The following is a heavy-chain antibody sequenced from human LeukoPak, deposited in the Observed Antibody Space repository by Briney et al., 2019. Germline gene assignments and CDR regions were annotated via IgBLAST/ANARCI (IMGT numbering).Heavy chain of an antibody. CDR2: INHSGST. J-gene: IGHJ5*02. D-gene: IGHD3-3*01. CDR1: GGSFSGYY. V-gene: IGHV4-34*01. Sequence: SETLSLTCAVYGGSFSGYYWSWIRQPPGKGLEWIGEINHSGSTNCNPSLKSRVTISVDTSKNQFSLKLSSVTAADTAVYYCARIDYDFWSGYYRGGWFDPWGQGTLVTVSS. CDR3: ARIDYDFWSGYYRGGWFDP.